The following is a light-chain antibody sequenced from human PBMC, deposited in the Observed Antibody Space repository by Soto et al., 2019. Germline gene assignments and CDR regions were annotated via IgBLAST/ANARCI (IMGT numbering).Light chain of an antibody. CDR1: QSITTW. CDR3: QQYNDYQYT. J-gene: IGKJ2*01. CDR2: KAT. Sequence: DIEMTQAPSTLTASGGDRVTISCRASQSITTWLAWYQQKQGKAPKLLIYKATNVQPVVPSRFSGSGSGTEFSLTTSSLQPEDFAIYYCQQYNDYQYTFGQGNHLEIK. V-gene: IGKV1-5*03.